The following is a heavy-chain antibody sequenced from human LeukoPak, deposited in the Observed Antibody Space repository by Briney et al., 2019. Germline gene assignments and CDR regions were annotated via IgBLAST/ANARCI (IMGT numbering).Heavy chain of an antibody. CDR3: TRIAAAGFDC. J-gene: IGHJ4*02. D-gene: IGHD6-13*01. CDR2: IKQDGSEK. CDR1: GFTFSSYW. V-gene: IGHV3-7*01. Sequence: GGSLRLSCAASGFTFSSYWMRWVRQAPGKGVEWVANIKQDGSEKYYVDSVKGRFTISRDNAKNSLYLQMNSLRAEDTAVYYCTRIAAAGFDCWGQGTLVTVSS.